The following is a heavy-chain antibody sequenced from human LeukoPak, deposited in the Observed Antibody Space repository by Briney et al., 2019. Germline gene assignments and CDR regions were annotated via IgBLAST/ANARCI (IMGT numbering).Heavy chain of an antibody. CDR2: IYPGDSDT. CDR1: GYTFTNYW. Sequence: GESLKISCKGSGYTFTNYWIGWVCQMPGKGLEFMGIIYPGDSDTRYSPSFQGQVTISVDKSINTAYLQWSSLKASDSAMYYCARAGYSNRWDGVDYWGQGTLVTVSS. D-gene: IGHD2/OR15-2a*01. V-gene: IGHV5-51*01. J-gene: IGHJ4*02. CDR3: ARAGYSNRWDGVDY.